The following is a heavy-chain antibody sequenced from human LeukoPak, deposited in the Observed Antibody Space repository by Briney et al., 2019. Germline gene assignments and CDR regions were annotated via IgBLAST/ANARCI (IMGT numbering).Heavy chain of an antibody. CDR2: IGSSGSSI. V-gene: IGHV3-48*03. J-gene: IGHJ3*02. Sequence: PGGSLRLSCAASGFTFNSYEMNWVRQAPGKGLEWVSHIGSSGSSIYYADSVKGRFTISRDNAKNSLYLQMNSLRVEDTAVYYCARALYCSPTNCRNDAFDIWGQGTMVTVSS. CDR1: GFTFNSYE. CDR3: ARALYCSPTNCRNDAFDI. D-gene: IGHD2-2*01.